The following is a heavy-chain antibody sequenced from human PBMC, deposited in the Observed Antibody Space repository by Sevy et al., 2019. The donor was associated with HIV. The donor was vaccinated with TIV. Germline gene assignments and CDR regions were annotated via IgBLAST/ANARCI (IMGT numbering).Heavy chain of an antibody. CDR2: ISSSSSYI. V-gene: IGHV3-21*01. CDR1: GFTFSSYS. J-gene: IGHJ4*02. Sequence: GGYLRLSCAASGFTFSSYSMNWVRQAPGKGLEWVSSISSSSSYIYYADSVKDRFTISRDNAKNSLYLQMISLRAEDTAVYYCAREVTHNYYCSGGSCYSGYFDYWGQGTLVTVSS. CDR3: AREVTHNYYCSGGSCYSGYFDY. D-gene: IGHD2-15*01.